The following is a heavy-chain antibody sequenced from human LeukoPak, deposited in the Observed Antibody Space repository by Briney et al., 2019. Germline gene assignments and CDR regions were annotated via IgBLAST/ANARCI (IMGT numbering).Heavy chain of an antibody. CDR1: GYTFGRYW. J-gene: IGHJ4*02. CDR3: ARLWWGRSWTQGYFDY. Sequence: GESLNISCNTSGYTFGRYWIAWVRQMPGKGLEWMGFIYPDDSEIRYSPSFQGQVTISADKSINTAYLQWNSLKASDTAMYYCARLWWGRSWTQGYFDYWGQGTLVTVSS. D-gene: IGHD6-13*01. CDR2: IYPDDSEI. V-gene: IGHV5-51*01.